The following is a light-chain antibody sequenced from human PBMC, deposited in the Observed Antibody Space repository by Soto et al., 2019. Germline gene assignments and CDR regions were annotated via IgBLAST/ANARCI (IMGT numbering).Light chain of an antibody. J-gene: IGKJ3*01. CDR1: QSVGRN. CDR2: AAS. V-gene: IGKV3-15*01. Sequence: EIVVTQSPGILSVSPGDRATLSCRASQSVGRNLAWYQQKPGQAPTLLIYAASTRATGLPARFSGSGSGTDFTLTINIPHSEDFAVNYCQEYSKWPLFSFCHWTRVDIK. CDR3: QEYSKWPLFS.